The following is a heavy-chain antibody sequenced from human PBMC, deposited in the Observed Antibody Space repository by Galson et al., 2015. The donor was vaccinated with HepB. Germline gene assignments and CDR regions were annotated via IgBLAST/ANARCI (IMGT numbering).Heavy chain of an antibody. Sequence: SLRLSCAASGFTFSSYGMHWVRQAPGKGLEWVAVIWYDGSNKYYADSVKGRFTISRDNSKNTLYLQMNSLRAEDTAVYYCARDGGGYCSSTSCYGWGYYYMDVWGKGTTVTVSS. J-gene: IGHJ6*03. CDR2: IWYDGSNK. V-gene: IGHV3-33*01. D-gene: IGHD2-2*01. CDR3: ARDGGGYCSSTSCYGWGYYYMDV. CDR1: GFTFSSYG.